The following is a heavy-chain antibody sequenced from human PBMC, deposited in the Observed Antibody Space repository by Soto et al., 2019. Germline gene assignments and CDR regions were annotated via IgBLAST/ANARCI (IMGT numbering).Heavy chain of an antibody. D-gene: IGHD2-15*01. CDR3: APLSVSLSGPYGIHV. V-gene: IGHV4-39*01. Sequence: PSETLSLTCSVSGYSVTSSDYYWAWIRQPPGKGLEWIGSMFYSGLTYYNPSLKSRGTLSVDTSKNQFSVRLNSVTAADTAVYYCAPLSVSLSGPYGIHVWGQGTTVTVSS. CDR2: MFYSGLT. CDR1: GYSVTSSDYY. J-gene: IGHJ6*02.